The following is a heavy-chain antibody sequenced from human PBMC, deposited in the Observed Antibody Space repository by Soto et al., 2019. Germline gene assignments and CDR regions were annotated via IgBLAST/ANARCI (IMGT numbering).Heavy chain of an antibody. CDR3: ARSPDWKLYYYYGMDV. D-gene: IGHD1-1*01. Sequence: QVQLVQSGAEVKKPGASVKVSCKASGYTFTSYGISWVRQAPGQGLEWMGSISAYNGNTNYAQKLQGRVAMTTDTSTSTAYMELRSLRSDDTAVYYCARSPDWKLYYYYGMDVWGQGTTVTVSS. CDR2: ISAYNGNT. J-gene: IGHJ6*02. V-gene: IGHV1-18*01. CDR1: GYTFTSYG.